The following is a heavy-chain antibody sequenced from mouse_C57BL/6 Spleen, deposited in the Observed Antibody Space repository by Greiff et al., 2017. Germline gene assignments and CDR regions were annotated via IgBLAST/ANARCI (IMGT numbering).Heavy chain of an antibody. CDR3: ARHEDAYGSSYEAWFAY. Sequence: VKLMESGAELVKPGASVKLSCKASGYTFTEYTIHWVKQRSGQGLEWIGWFYPGSGSIKYNEKFKDKATLTADKSSSTVYMELSRLTSEDSAVYFCARHEDAYGSSYEAWFAYWGQGTLVTVSA. CDR2: FYPGSGSI. D-gene: IGHD1-1*01. CDR1: GYTFTEYT. V-gene: IGHV1-62-2*01. J-gene: IGHJ3*01.